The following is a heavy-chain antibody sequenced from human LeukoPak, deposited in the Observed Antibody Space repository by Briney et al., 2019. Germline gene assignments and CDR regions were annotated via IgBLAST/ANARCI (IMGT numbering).Heavy chain of an antibody. V-gene: IGHV3-53*01. CDR3: ARDIDYDSSGYSLDDAFDI. Sequence: GGSLRLSCAASGFTFSSYAMSWVRQAPGKGLEWVSVIYSGGSTYYADSVKGRFTISRDNSKNTLYLQMNSLRAEDTAVYYCARDIDYDSSGYSLDDAFDIWGQGTMVTVSS. D-gene: IGHD3-22*01. CDR2: IYSGGST. J-gene: IGHJ3*02. CDR1: GFTFSSYA.